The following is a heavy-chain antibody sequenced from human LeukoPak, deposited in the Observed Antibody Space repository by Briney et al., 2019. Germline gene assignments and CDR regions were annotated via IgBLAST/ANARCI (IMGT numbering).Heavy chain of an antibody. D-gene: IGHD2-15*01. CDR2: IYPGDSDT. J-gene: IGHJ4*02. V-gene: IGHV5-51*01. CDR1: GYSFTSYW. Sequence: GESLKISCKGSGYSFTSYWIGWVRQMPGKGLEWMGIIYPGDSDTRYSPSFQGQVTISADKSISTAYLQWSSLKASDTAMYYCARPLDCSGGSCYAFDYWGLGTLVTVSS. CDR3: ARPLDCSGGSCYAFDY.